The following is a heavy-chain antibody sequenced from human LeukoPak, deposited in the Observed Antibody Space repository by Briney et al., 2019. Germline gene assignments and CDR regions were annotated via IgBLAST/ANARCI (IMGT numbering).Heavy chain of an antibody. J-gene: IGHJ5*02. D-gene: IGHD2-21*01. V-gene: IGHV1-69*13. CDR1: GYTFTSYG. Sequence: ASVKVSCKASGYTFTSYGISWVRQAPGQGLEWMGGIIPIFGTANYAQKFQGRVTITADESTSTAYMELSSLRSEDTAVYYCARGLWYNWFDPWGQGTLVTVSS. CDR2: IIPIFGTA. CDR3: ARGLWYNWFDP.